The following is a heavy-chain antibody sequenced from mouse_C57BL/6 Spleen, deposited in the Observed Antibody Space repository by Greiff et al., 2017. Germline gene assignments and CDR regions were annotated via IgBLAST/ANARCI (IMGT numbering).Heavy chain of an antibody. CDR3: ARAYGGSCTYFDD. CDR1: GFTFSSYA. Sequence: EVQGVESGGGLVKPGGSLKLSCAASGFTFSSYAMSWVRQTPEKRLEWVATISDGGSYTYYPDNVQGRFTISRDNAKNNLYLQMSHLKSEETTMYYCARAYGGSCTYFDDWGQGTTLTVSS. V-gene: IGHV5-4*01. J-gene: IGHJ2*01. CDR2: ISDGGSYT. D-gene: IGHD1-1*01.